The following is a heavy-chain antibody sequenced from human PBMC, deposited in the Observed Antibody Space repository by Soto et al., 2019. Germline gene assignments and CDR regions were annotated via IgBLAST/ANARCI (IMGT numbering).Heavy chain of an antibody. Sequence: QVQLGQSGAEVKKTGASVEVSCKASGYTFISYGIAWVRQAPGQGLEWMGRVSPYNAKTNYAQKFQGRATMTTDTGASTAYMESRSLSSDDTAVDFCARAGFSTSWLGIVVNGAHGVEIDFWGQGTLVSVSS. CDR3: ARAGFSTSWLGIVVNGAHGVEIDF. CDR1: GYTFISYG. J-gene: IGHJ4*02. CDR2: VSPYNAKT. V-gene: IGHV1-18*01. D-gene: IGHD6-13*01.